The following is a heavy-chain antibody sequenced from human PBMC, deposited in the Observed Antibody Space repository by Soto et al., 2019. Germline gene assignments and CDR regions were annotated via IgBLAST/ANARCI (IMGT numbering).Heavy chain of an antibody. Sequence: EVQLVESGGGLVQPGGSLRLSCAASGFTFSRDWMHWVRQAPGKGLVWVSRIKYDGSSTNYADPVKGRFTISRDNAKNTVYLQMNSLRDEDTAVYYCARGAFGNYYVDYWGQGALVTVAS. CDR3: ARGAFGNYYVDY. CDR1: GFTFSRDW. CDR2: IKYDGSST. V-gene: IGHV3-74*01. J-gene: IGHJ4*02. D-gene: IGHD3-10*01.